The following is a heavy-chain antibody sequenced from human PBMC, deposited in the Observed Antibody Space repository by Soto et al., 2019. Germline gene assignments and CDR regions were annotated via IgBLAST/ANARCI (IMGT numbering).Heavy chain of an antibody. Sequence: GGSLRLSCAASGFTFSSYGMHWVRQAPGKGLEWVAVIWYDGSNKYYADSVKGRFTISRDNSKNTLYLQMNSLRAEDTAVYYCARDRQEDIVVVPAAIPFDYWGQGTLVTVSS. CDR1: GFTFSSYG. D-gene: IGHD2-2*01. V-gene: IGHV3-33*01. J-gene: IGHJ4*02. CDR2: IWYDGSNK. CDR3: ARDRQEDIVVVPAAIPFDY.